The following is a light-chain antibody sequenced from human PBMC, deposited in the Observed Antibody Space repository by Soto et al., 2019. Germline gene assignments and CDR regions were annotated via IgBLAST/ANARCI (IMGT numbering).Light chain of an antibody. J-gene: IGKJ2*01. V-gene: IGKV3D-15*01. CDR2: GAS. Sequence: EIVMTQSPATLSVSPGERATLSCRASQSVSSNLAWYQQKPGQAPRLLIYGASTSATGIPARFSGSGSGTEFTLTISSLQSEDFAVYYCQQYNSAGTFGQGTKLEIK. CDR1: QSVSSN. CDR3: QQYNSAGT.